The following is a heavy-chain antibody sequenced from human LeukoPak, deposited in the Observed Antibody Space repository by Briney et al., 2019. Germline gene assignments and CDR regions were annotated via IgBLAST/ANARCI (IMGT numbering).Heavy chain of an antibody. CDR3: ARGWSYYDSSPLAY. D-gene: IGHD3-22*01. J-gene: IGHJ4*02. Sequence: ASVKVSCKASGYSFTTYYMYWVRQAPGQGLEWMGIINPSGGSTSYAQKFQGRVTMTRDTSTSTVYMELSTLRSEDTAVFYCARGWSYYDSSPLAYWGQGTLVTVSS. CDR1: GYSFTTYY. V-gene: IGHV1-46*01. CDR2: INPSGGST.